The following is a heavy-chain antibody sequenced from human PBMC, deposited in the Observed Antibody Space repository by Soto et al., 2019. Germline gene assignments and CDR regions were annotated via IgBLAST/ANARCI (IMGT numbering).Heavy chain of an antibody. Sequence: SETLSLTCTVSGGSISSGDYYWSWIRQPPGKGLEWIGYIYYSGSTYYNPSLKSRVTISVDTSKNQFSLKLSSVTAADTAVYFCARVEGSNYPIDYWGQGTLVTVSS. CDR2: IYYSGST. D-gene: IGHD4-4*01. J-gene: IGHJ4*02. V-gene: IGHV4-30-4*01. CDR1: GGSISSGDYY. CDR3: ARVEGSNYPIDY.